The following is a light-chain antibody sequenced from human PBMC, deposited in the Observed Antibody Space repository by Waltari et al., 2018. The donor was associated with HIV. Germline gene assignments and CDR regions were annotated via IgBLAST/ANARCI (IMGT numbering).Light chain of an antibody. CDR1: QIGDKS. Sequence: SYVLTQPPSVSVAPGETASITCGGHQIGDKSLYWYQQKPGQAPLLVIQSDVERPSGVPERISASKSGQTATLTITRVEAGDEADYFCQVWDSDSRSVVFGGGTNLTVL. V-gene: IGLV3-21*04. CDR3: QVWDSDSRSVV. J-gene: IGLJ2*01. CDR2: SDV.